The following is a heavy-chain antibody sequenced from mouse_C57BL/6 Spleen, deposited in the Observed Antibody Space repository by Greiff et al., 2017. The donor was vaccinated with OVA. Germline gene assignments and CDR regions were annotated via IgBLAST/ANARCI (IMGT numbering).Heavy chain of an antibody. J-gene: IGHJ4*01. CDR1: GYSFTDYN. D-gene: IGHD1-1*01. V-gene: IGHV1-39*01. CDR3: ARSYGSSYDHYYAMDY. CDR2: INPNYGTT. Sequence: LVESGPELVKPGASVKISCKASGYSFTDYNMNWVKQSNGKSLEWIGVINPNYGTTSYNQKFKCKATLTVDQSSSTAYMQLNSLTSEDSAVYYCARSYGSSYDHYYAMDYWGQGTSVTVSS.